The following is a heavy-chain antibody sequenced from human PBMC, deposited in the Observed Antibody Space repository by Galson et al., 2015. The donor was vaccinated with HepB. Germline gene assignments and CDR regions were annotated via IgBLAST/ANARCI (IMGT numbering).Heavy chain of an antibody. D-gene: IGHD3-22*01. CDR3: AREGPMKAADL. CDR2: ISSYNGDR. CDR1: GFTFTSYS. V-gene: IGHV1-18*04. Sequence: SVKVSCKASGFTFTSYSFTWVRKAPGQGLEWMGWISSYNGDRNYVEKLQDRVTMTTDTSTKTAYMELRSLRSDDTAVYYCAREGPMKAADLWGQGTMVTVSS. J-gene: IGHJ3*01.